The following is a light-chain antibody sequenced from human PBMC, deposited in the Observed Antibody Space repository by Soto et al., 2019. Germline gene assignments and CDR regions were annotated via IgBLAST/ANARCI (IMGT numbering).Light chain of an antibody. CDR3: QQYSTYTPRT. Sequence: DIQMTQSPSALSASVGDIVTITCHASQDISNYLNWYQQKPGKAPKLLIYDASNLETGVPSRFSGSGSGTEFTLTISSLQPDDFATYYCQQYSTYTPRTFGQGTKVDIK. V-gene: IGKV1-33*01. J-gene: IGKJ1*01. CDR2: DAS. CDR1: QDISNY.